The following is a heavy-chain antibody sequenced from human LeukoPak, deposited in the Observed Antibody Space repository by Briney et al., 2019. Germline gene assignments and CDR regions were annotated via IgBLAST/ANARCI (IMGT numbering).Heavy chain of an antibody. V-gene: IGHV1-3*01. CDR2: INAGNGNT. J-gene: IGHJ4*02. CDR3: ARGPRAAADDY. D-gene: IGHD6-13*01. CDR1: GYTFTSYA. Sequence: GASVKVSCKASGYTFTSYAMHWVRQAPGQRPEWIGWINAGNGNTKYSQKFQGRVTITRDTSASTAYMELSSLTSEDAAVYYCARGPRAAADDYWGQGTLVTVSS.